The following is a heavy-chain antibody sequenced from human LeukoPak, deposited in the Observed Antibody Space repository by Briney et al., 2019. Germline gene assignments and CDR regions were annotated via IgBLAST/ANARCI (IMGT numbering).Heavy chain of an antibody. V-gene: IGHV3-21*01. CDR2: ISSTRSYI. D-gene: IGHD6-13*01. J-gene: IGHJ4*02. CDR3: ARDGRSAWYEDS. Sequence: GGSLRLSCAASGFTFSGYSMNWVSQAPGKGLDWVSSISSTRSYIYYADSVKGRFTISRDNAKNSLFLQMNNVRVEDAAVYFCARDGRSAWYEDSWGQGTLVTVSS. CDR1: GFTFSGYS.